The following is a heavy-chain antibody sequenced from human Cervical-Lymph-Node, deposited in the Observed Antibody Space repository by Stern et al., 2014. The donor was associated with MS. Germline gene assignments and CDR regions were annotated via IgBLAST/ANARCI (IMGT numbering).Heavy chain of an antibody. J-gene: IGHJ6*02. Sequence: QVQLQESGPGLVKPSGTLSLTCAVSGGSVSSRNWWHWVRQSPGKGLEWIGKVYHSGSTHYNPSLKSRVIISIDKSKNHLSLNLTSVTAADTAVYYCARGSSGGSGYGMDVWGQGTTIIVSS. D-gene: IGHD2-15*01. CDR1: GGSVSSRNW. CDR2: VYHSGST. V-gene: IGHV4-4*02. CDR3: ARGSSGGSGYGMDV.